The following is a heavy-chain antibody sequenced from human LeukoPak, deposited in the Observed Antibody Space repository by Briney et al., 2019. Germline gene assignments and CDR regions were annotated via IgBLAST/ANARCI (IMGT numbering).Heavy chain of an antibody. V-gene: IGHV3-23*01. J-gene: IGHJ4*02. CDR3: AKDIVAAGLFFDS. CDR1: GFTFSSYA. CDR2: ISGSGGST. D-gene: IGHD6-13*01. Sequence: GGSLRLSCAASGFTFSSYAMSWVRQAPGKGLEWVSAISGSGGSTYYADSVKGRFTISRDNAKNSLYLQMNSLRAEDTAVYYCAKDIVAAGLFFDSWGQGTLVTVSS.